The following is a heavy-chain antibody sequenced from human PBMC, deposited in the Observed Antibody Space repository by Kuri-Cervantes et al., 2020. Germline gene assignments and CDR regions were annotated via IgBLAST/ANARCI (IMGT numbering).Heavy chain of an antibody. D-gene: IGHD1-26*01. V-gene: IGHV4-59*01. CDR2: IYYSGST. J-gene: IGHJ3*02. CDR3: ARSSGSYYYAFDI. CDR1: GGSISSYY. Sequence: SETLSLTCTVSGGSISSYYWSWIRQPPGKGLEWIGYIYYSGSTNYNPSLKSRATMSVDTSKNQFSLKLSSVTAADTAVYYCARSSGSYYYAFDIWGQGTMVTVSS.